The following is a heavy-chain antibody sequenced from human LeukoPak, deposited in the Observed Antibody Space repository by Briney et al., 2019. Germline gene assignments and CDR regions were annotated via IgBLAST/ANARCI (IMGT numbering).Heavy chain of an antibody. CDR1: GYTFTSYD. Sequence: ASVKVSCKASGYTFTSYDINWVRQATGQGLEWMRWMNPNSGNTGYAQKFQGRVTMTRNTSISTAYMELSSLRSEDTAVYYCARAAKRYCSGGSCYSGYWGQGTLVTVSS. V-gene: IGHV1-8*01. CDR2: MNPNSGNT. CDR3: ARAAKRYCSGGSCYSGY. J-gene: IGHJ4*02. D-gene: IGHD2-15*01.